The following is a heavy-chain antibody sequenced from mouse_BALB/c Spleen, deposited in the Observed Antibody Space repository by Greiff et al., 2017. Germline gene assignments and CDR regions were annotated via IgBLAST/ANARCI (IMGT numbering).Heavy chain of an antibody. CDR3: AREDYYRYYYFDY. D-gene: IGHD2-14*01. CDR1: GFSLTSYG. J-gene: IGHJ2*01. V-gene: IGHV2-9*02. CDR2: IWAGGST. Sequence: QVQLQQSGPGLVAPSQSLSITCTVSGFSLTSYGVHWVRQPPGKGLEWLGVIWAGGSTNYNSALMSRLSISKDNSKSQVFLKMNSLQTDDTAMYYCAREDYYRYYYFDYWGQGTTLTVSS.